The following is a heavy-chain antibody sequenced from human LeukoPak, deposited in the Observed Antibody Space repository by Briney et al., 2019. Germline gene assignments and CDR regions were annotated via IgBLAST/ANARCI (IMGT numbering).Heavy chain of an antibody. Sequence: PGESLRLSCAAFGFTFSSYSMNWVRQAPGKGLEWVSSISSSSSYIYYADSVKGRFTISRDNAKNSLYLQMNSLRAEDTAVYYCARDRSTGAFDIWGQGTMVTVSS. J-gene: IGHJ3*02. CDR1: GFTFSSYS. V-gene: IGHV3-21*01. CDR3: ARDRSTGAFDI. D-gene: IGHD3-9*01. CDR2: ISSSSSYI.